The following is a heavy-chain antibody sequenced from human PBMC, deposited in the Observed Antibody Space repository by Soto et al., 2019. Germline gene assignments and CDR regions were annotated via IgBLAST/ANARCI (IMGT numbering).Heavy chain of an antibody. CDR3: STERFRQWRY. J-gene: IGHJ4*02. V-gene: IGHV3-15*01. Sequence: EVQLVESGGGLVKPGGSLRLSCAASGFTFTNAWMSWVRQAPGKGLEWVGLIKSKTDGETTDYAAPVKGRFTISRDDSENTLDLQMNRLKTEDTAVYYCSTERFRQWRYWGQGTLVTVSS. D-gene: IGHD6-19*01. CDR1: GFTFTNAW. CDR2: IKSKTDGETT.